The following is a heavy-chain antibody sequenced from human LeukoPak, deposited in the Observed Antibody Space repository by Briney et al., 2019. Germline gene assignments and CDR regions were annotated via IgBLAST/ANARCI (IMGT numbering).Heavy chain of an antibody. CDR1: GGTFSSYA. CDR2: IIPIFGTA. V-gene: IGHV1-69*05. J-gene: IGHJ6*03. CDR3: ARDLRHRYYDSSVYYYYMDV. D-gene: IGHD3-22*01. Sequence: SVKVSCXASGGTFSSYAISWVRQAPGQGLEWMGRIIPIFGTANYAQKFQGRVTITTDESTSTAYMELSSLRSEDTAVYYCARDLRHRYYDSSVYYYYMDVWGKGTTVTVSS.